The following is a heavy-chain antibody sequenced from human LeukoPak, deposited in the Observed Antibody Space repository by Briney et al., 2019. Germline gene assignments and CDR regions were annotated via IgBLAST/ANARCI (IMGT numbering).Heavy chain of an antibody. D-gene: IGHD3-10*01. Sequence: PSETLSLTCTVSGGSISSGSYYWSWIRQPAGKGLEWIGRIYTSGSTNYNPSLKSRVTISVDTSKNQFSLKLSSVTAADTAVYYCARNYGSGSYTTGYWGQGTLVTVSS. CDR1: GGSISSGSYY. CDR3: ARNYGSGSYTTGY. J-gene: IGHJ4*02. V-gene: IGHV4-61*02. CDR2: IYTSGST.